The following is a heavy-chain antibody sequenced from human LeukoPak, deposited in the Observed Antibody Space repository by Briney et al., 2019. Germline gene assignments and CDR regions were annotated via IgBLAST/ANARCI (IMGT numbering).Heavy chain of an antibody. D-gene: IGHD2-15*01. J-gene: IGHJ4*02. V-gene: IGHV3-23*01. CDR2: ISDSGSST. CDR1: GFTFSSYA. Sequence: GGSLRLSCAASGFTFSSYAMSWVRHTPGKGLEWVSSISDSGSSTYYADSVKGRFTISRDHSMNTLFLQMNSLRAEDTAVYYCAKAEPLEYCSGGSCYPAADLTCFDYWGQGTLVTVSS. CDR3: AKAEPLEYCSGGSCYPAADLTCFDY.